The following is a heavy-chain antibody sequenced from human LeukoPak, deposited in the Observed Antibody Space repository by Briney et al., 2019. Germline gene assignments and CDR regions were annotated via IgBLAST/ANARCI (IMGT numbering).Heavy chain of an antibody. D-gene: IGHD2-15*01. V-gene: IGHV1-18*01. CDR2: ISAYNGNT. Sequence: ASVKVSCKASGYTFTSYGISWVRQAPGQGLEWMGWISAYNGNTNYAQKLQGRVTMTTDTSTSTAYMELRSLRSDDTAVYYCARRQRGCSGGSCYSRLFDYWGQGTLVTVPS. CDR1: GYTFTSYG. J-gene: IGHJ4*02. CDR3: ARRQRGCSGGSCYSRLFDY.